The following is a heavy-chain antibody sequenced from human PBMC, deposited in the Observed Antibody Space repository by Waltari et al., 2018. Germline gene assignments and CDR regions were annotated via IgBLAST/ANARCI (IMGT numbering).Heavy chain of an antibody. Sequence: VQLVESGGGLVQPGGSLRLSCAASGFTFSSYWMSWVRQAPGKGLEWVANIKQDGSEKYYVDSVKGRFTISRDNAKNSLYLQMNSLRAEDTAVYYCATNGGSSGWPANANFDYWGQGTLVTVSS. CDR1: GFTFSSYW. J-gene: IGHJ4*02. CDR3: ATNGGSSGWPANANFDY. D-gene: IGHD6-19*01. V-gene: IGHV3-7*01. CDR2: IKQDGSEK.